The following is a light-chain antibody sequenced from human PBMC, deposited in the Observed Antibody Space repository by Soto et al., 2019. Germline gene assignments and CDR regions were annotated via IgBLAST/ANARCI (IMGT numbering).Light chain of an antibody. CDR1: QSVSSSY. CDR3: QQYGSSPPLWT. V-gene: IGKV3-20*01. Sequence: EIVLTQSPDTLSLSPGERATLSCRASQSVSSSYLAWYQQKPGQAPRLLISGASSRATGIPDRFSGSGSGTALTLTISRLEPEDFAVYYCQQYGSSPPLWTFGQGTKVEIK. J-gene: IGKJ1*01. CDR2: GAS.